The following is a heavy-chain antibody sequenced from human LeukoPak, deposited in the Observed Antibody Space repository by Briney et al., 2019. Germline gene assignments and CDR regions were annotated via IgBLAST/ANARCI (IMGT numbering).Heavy chain of an antibody. CDR1: GGSISSYY. J-gene: IGHJ5*02. Sequence: YPSETLSLTCTVSGGSISSYYWSWIRQPPGKGLEWIGYIYYSGSTNYNPSLKSRVTISVDTSKNQFSLKLSSVTAADTAVYYCARIGPYYDFWSGYYTGHWFDPWGQGTLVTVSS. V-gene: IGHV4-59*08. CDR2: IYYSGST. CDR3: ARIGPYYDFWSGYYTGHWFDP. D-gene: IGHD3-3*01.